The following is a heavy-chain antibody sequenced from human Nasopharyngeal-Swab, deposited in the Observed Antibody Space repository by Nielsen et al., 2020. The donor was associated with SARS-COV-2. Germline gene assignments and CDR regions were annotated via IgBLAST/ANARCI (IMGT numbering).Heavy chain of an antibody. CDR3: ASDGERYFDN. V-gene: IGHV3-30-3*01. D-gene: IGHD5-24*01. CDR1: GFTRGFTFSSYA. J-gene: IGHJ4*02. CDR2: ISYDGVNK. Sequence: GGSLRLSCAASGFTRGFTFSSYAMHWVRQAPGKGLEWVALISYDGVNKFYADYVKGRFTISRENSKNTLYLQMNSLRGEDTAMYYCASDGERYFDNWGQGTLVTVFS.